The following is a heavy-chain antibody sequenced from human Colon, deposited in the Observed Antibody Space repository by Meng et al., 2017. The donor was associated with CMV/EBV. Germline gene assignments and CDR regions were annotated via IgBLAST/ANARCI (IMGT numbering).Heavy chain of an antibody. Sequence: CKAYGYTFTNYDINWVRQAAGQGLEWMGWMNANSGNTGYAQKFQDRVTMTRNNSLNTAYMELSSLKSEDTAVYYCARGGGTGWFDPWGQGTLVTVSS. CDR3: ARGGGTGWFDP. J-gene: IGHJ5*02. CDR2: MNANSGNT. CDR1: GYTFTNYD. V-gene: IGHV1-8*01. D-gene: IGHD1-26*01.